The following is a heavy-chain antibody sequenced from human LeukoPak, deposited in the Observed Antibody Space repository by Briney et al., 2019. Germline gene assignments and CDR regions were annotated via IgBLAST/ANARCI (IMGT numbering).Heavy chain of an antibody. J-gene: IGHJ4*02. CDR2: IIPIFGTA. CDR3: ARVILSAAAGLLFDY. Sequence: ASVKVSFKASGGTFSSYAISWVRQAPGQGLEWIGGIIPIFGTANYAQKFQGRVTITADESTSTAYMELSSLRSEDTAVYYCARVILSAAAGLLFDYWGQGTLVTVSS. CDR1: GGTFSSYA. V-gene: IGHV1-69*13. D-gene: IGHD6-13*01.